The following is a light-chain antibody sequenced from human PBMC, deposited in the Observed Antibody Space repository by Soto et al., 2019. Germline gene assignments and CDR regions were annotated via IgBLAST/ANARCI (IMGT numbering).Light chain of an antibody. CDR3: AAWDDGLNGWL. J-gene: IGLJ3*02. Sequence: QSFLTQPPSASGTPGQRVTIACAGSNSNVGNNTVNWYQQFPGTSPRLLIEANNQRASGVPDRFSGSKSANSASLAISGLKSEDEADYCCAAWDDGLNGWLFGGGTKVTVL. V-gene: IGLV1-44*01. CDR2: ANN. CDR1: NSNVGNNT.